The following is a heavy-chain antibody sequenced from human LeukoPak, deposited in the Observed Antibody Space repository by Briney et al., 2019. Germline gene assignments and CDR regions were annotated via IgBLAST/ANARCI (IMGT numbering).Heavy chain of an antibody. Sequence: GESLKISCKGSGYSSTSYWIGWVRQMPGKGLEWMGIIYPGDSDTRYSPSFQGQVTISTDKSITTVYLQWSSLKASDTAIYYCASHWSASQLAAMDYWGQGTLVTVSS. D-gene: IGHD6-6*01. CDR2: IYPGDSDT. J-gene: IGHJ4*02. CDR3: ASHWSASQLAAMDY. V-gene: IGHV5-51*01. CDR1: GYSSTSYW.